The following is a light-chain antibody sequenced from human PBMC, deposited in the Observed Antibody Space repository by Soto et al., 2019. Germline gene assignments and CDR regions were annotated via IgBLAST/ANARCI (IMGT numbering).Light chain of an antibody. J-gene: IGLJ2*01. Sequence: QSALTQPASVSGSPGQSITISCTGTSSDVGYYNYVSWYQQHPGKAPKVLIYEVRNRPSGASSRFSGSESGNMAFLTISGLQPEDEADYYCSSYTRSSSVLFGGGTKVTVL. CDR3: SSYTRSSSVL. CDR1: SSDVGYYNY. V-gene: IGLV2-14*01. CDR2: EVR.